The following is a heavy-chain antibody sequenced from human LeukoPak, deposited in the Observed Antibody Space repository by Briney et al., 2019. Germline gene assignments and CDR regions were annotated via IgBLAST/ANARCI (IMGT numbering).Heavy chain of an antibody. CDR3: ARESSEYYYDSSGYYHDY. CDR2: INSDGSST. D-gene: IGHD3-22*01. J-gene: IGHJ4*02. V-gene: IGHV3-74*01. CDR1: GFTFSSYW. Sequence: GRSLRLSCAASGFTFSSYWMHWVRQAPGKGLVWVSRINSDGSSTSYADSVKGRFTISRDNAKNTLYLQMNSLRAEDTAVYYCARESSEYYYDSSGYYHDYWGQGTLVTVSS.